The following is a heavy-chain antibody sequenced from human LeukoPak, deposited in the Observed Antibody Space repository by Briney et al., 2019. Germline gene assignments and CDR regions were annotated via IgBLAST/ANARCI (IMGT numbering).Heavy chain of an antibody. D-gene: IGHD6-13*01. V-gene: IGHV1-18*04. CDR2: ISAYNGNT. CDR3: ARVPFGGSSSWYDGWFDP. CDR1: GYTFTSYG. J-gene: IGHJ5*02. Sequence: ASVKVSCKASGYTFTSYGIGWVRQAPGQGLEWMGWISAYNGNTNYAQKLQGRVTMTTDTSTSTAYMELRSLRSDDTAVYYCARVPFGGSSSWYDGWFDPWGQGTLVTVSS.